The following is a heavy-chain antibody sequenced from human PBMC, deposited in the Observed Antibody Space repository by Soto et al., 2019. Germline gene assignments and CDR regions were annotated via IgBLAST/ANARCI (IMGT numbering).Heavy chain of an antibody. Sequence: GGSLRLSCAASGFTFSSYDMHWVRQATGKGLEWVSAIGTAGDTYYPGSVKGRFTISRENAKNSLYLQMNSLRAGDTAVYYCARGGGTPVMVRGGMGYYYYGMDVWGKGTTVTVSS. V-gene: IGHV3-13*01. J-gene: IGHJ6*04. D-gene: IGHD3-10*01. CDR1: GFTFSSYD. CDR3: ARGGGTPVMVRGGMGYYYYGMDV. CDR2: IGTAGDT.